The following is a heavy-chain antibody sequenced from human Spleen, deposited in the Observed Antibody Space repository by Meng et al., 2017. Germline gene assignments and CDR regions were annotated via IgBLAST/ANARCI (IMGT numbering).Heavy chain of an antibody. CDR3: ARDPNYSGAGGYYNRAFDI. CDR2: ISYDGSNK. Sequence: GESLKISCAASGLTFSSYAMDWVRQAPGKGLEWVAVISYDGSNKYYADSVKGRFTISRDNSKNALYLQMNSLRAEDTAVYYCARDPNYSGAGGYYNRAFDIWGQGTMVTVSS. D-gene: IGHD3-10*01. J-gene: IGHJ3*02. V-gene: IGHV3-30*04. CDR1: GLTFSSYA.